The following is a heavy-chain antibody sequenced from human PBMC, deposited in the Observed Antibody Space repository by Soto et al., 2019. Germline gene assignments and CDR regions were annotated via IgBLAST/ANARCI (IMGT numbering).Heavy chain of an antibody. D-gene: IGHD6-13*01. J-gene: IGHJ3*02. CDR1: GGSIGSGGYS. V-gene: IGHV4-30-2*01. CDR3: ARAEQQFIPHAFDI. CDR2: IYHSGST. Sequence: SETLSLTCAVSGGSIGSGGYSWNWIRQPPGKGLEWVGYIYHSGSTYYNPTLKSRVTISVDRSKNQFSLKLISVTAADTAVYYCARAEQQFIPHAFDIWGQGTMVTVSS.